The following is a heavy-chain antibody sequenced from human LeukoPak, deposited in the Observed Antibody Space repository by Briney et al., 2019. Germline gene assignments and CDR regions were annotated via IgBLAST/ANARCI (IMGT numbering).Heavy chain of an antibody. V-gene: IGHV4-59*08. CDR3: ARHRFASPLDS. CDR2: IFYTGDS. CDR1: GVSSSSSY. D-gene: IGHD2-21*01. J-gene: IGHJ4*02. Sequence: SETLSLTCTVSGVSSSSSYWSWIRQPPGKGLEWIGYIFYTGDSNHNPSFKSRASISLDTSKDQISLKLYSVTAADTAVYYCARHRFASPLDSWGQGTLVTVSS.